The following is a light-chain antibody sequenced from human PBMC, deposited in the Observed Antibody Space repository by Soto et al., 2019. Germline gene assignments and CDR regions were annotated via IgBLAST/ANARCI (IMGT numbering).Light chain of an antibody. CDR2: NSD. J-gene: IGLJ3*02. CDR1: TSNIGSTF. V-gene: IGLV1-51*01. CDR3: GTWDTSVSGWV. Sequence: QSALTQPPSVSAAPGQKVTISCSGSTSNIGSTFVSWYQQLPGEAPKILVYNSDSRPSGVSDRFSGSKSGTSATLAITGLQTGDEADYYCGTWDTSVSGWVFGGGTKLTVL.